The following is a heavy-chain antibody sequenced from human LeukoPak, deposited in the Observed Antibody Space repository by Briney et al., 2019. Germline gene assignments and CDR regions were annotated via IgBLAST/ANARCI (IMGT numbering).Heavy chain of an antibody. D-gene: IGHD5-18*01. V-gene: IGHV1-69*06. CDR2: IIPIFGTA. J-gene: IGHJ6*03. Sequence: SVKVSCKASGGTFSSYAISWVRQAPGQGLEWMGGIIPIFGTANYAQKFQGRVTITADKSTSTAYMELSSLRSEDTAVYYCARDRGYSYAKKSSEYYYMDVWGKGTTVTISS. CDR1: GGTFSSYA. CDR3: ARDRGYSYAKKSSEYYYMDV.